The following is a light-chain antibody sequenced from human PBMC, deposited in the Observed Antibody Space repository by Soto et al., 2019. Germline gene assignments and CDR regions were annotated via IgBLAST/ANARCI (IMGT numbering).Light chain of an antibody. CDR2: DVS. V-gene: IGKV3-15*01. Sequence: VMSRSLAALLVCKGDRGICFCRAGQGVTTNFAWYQQKSGQSPRLLIYDVSHRATGVPARFSGTGSETDFTLTISCLQSEDSAVYFCQQYNNWPYAFGQGTLPAI. J-gene: IGKJ5*01. CDR3: QQYNNWPYA. CDR1: QGVTTN.